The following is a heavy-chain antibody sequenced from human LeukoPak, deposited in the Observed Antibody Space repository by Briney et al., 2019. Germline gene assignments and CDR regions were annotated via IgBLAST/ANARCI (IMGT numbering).Heavy chain of an antibody. CDR2: IFHTGST. J-gene: IGHJ5*02. Sequence: SETLSLTCVVSGDSISSGAYSWSWIRQPPGKGLEWIGYIFHTGSTFYNPSLKSRLTISVGNSKNQFSLRLSSVTAAGTAVYYCARELWFANAPGSWLDPWGQGTLVTVSS. D-gene: IGHD3-10*01. CDR3: ARELWFANAPGSWLDP. CDR1: GDSISSGAYS. V-gene: IGHV4-30-2*01.